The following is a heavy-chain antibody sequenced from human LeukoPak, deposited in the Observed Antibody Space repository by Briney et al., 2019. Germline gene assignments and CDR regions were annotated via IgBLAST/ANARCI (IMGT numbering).Heavy chain of an antibody. Sequence: GGSLRLSCAASGFTFVSYWMNWVRQAPGKGLVWVSRINSDGSSTNYADSVKGRFTISRDNAKNTLYLQMNSLRAEDTAVYYCARRITMMGFDLWGRGTLVTVSS. CDR2: INSDGSST. V-gene: IGHV3-74*01. CDR3: ARRITMMGFDL. J-gene: IGHJ2*01. D-gene: IGHD3-22*01. CDR1: GFTFVSYW.